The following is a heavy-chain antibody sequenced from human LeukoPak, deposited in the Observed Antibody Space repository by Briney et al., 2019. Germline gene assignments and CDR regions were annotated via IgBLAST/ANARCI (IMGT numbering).Heavy chain of an antibody. V-gene: IGHV1-2*06. CDR1: GYTFTGYY. CDR3: AREGLPSEKIFGAVITYYYRTVDV. CDR2: INPNSGGT. Sequence: ASVKVSCKASGYTFTGYYMHWVRQAPGQGLEWMGRINPNSGGTNYAQNLQGRVTMTTDTSTSTAYMELRSLESDDTAVYYCAREGLPSEKIFGAVITYYYRTVDVWGQGTPVTVS. D-gene: IGHD3-3*01. J-gene: IGHJ6*02.